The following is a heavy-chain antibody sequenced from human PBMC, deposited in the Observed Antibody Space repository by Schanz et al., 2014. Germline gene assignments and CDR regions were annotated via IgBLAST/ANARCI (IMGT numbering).Heavy chain of an antibody. CDR2: ISSSSIYT. V-gene: IGHV3-11*06. CDR1: GFTFSDYY. J-gene: IGHJ5*02. D-gene: IGHD5-12*01. Sequence: QVQLVESGGTLVKPGGSLRLSCVVSGFTFSDYYMSWIRQAPGKGLEWVSYISSSSIYTNYADSVKGRFTISRDNAKTSLYLHMHSLRAEDADVYYCAREGEWGYDPPRPWGQGTLVTVSS. CDR3: AREGEWGYDPPRP.